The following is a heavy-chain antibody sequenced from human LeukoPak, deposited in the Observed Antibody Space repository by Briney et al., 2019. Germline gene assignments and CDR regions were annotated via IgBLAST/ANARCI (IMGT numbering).Heavy chain of an antibody. CDR1: GGSISSHY. CDR3: ARVGVAARQLRLYYYYMDV. J-gene: IGHJ6*03. V-gene: IGHV4-59*11. D-gene: IGHD6-6*01. CDR2: IYYSGST. Sequence: PSETLSLTCTVSGGSISSHYWSWIRQPPGKGLEWIGYIYYSGSTNYNPSLKSRVTISVDTSKNQFSLKLSSVTAADTAVYYCARVGVAARQLRLYYYYMDVWGKGTTVTVS.